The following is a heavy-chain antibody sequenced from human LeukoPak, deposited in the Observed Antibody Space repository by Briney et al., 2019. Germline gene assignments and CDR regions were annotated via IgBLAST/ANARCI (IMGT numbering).Heavy chain of an antibody. J-gene: IGHJ4*02. CDR3: ARGGIKVSGIGEFDY. CDR2: IGVRGDT. CDR1: GFTFIDYD. Sequence: GGSLRLSCAASGFTFIDYDMHWVRQVIGKGLEWVSAIGVRGDTHYSGSVKGRFTISREHSESSLYLQMNSLRAEDTAVYYCARGGIKVSGIGEFDYWGQGTLVTVSS. V-gene: IGHV3-13*01. D-gene: IGHD6-19*01.